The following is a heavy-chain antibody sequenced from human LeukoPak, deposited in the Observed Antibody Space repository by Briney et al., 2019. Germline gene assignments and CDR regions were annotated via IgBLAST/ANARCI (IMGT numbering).Heavy chain of an antibody. CDR1: GFTFSNYG. CDR3: AKDCGGDCHVYC. J-gene: IGHJ4*02. CDR2: IWPDGINQ. Sequence: GGSLRLSCAASGFTFSNYGMHGVRQAPGKGLDGVAAIWPDGINQDYADSVRGRFTISRDNSKNILYLQMTSLGAEDTALYYCAKDCGGDCHVYCWGQGTLVTVSS. V-gene: IGHV3-30*02. D-gene: IGHD2-21*02.